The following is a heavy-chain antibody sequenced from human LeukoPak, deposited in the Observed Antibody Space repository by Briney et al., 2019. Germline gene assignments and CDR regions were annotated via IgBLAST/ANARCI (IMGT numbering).Heavy chain of an antibody. CDR1: GFIFSSYW. CDR2: IKQDGSEK. Sequence: SGGSLRLSCAASGFIFSSYWMSWVRQTPGKGLEWVANIKQDGSEKYYVDSVKGRFTISRDNAKNSLYLQMNSLRAEDTAVYYCARGGPYDSSDYCNYWGQGAPVTVSS. CDR3: ARGGPYDSSDYCNY. J-gene: IGHJ4*02. V-gene: IGHV3-7*01. D-gene: IGHD3-22*01.